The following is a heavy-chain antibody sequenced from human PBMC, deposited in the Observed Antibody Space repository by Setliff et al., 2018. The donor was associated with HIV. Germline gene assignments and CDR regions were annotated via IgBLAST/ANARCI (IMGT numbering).Heavy chain of an antibody. J-gene: IGHJ5*02. CDR3: ASRVYYYDSSGYLREEGFDP. V-gene: IGHV4-59*05. Sequence: SETLSLTCTVSGASISSDSWSWIRQSPGKGLEWIGSIYYTEGTYYNPSLNSRVTISLDTSKNQFSLKLSSVTAADAAVYYCASRVYYYDSSGYLREEGFDPWGQGTLVTVSS. CDR1: GASISSDS. D-gene: IGHD3-22*01. CDR2: IYYTEGT.